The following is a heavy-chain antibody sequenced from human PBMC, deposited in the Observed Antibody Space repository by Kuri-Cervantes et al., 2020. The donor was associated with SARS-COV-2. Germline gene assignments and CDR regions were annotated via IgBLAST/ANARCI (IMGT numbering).Heavy chain of an antibody. CDR2: IYYSGST. J-gene: IGHJ5*02. CDR3: ARPRDSSGYEGWFDP. Sequence: SETLSLTCTVSGGSISSSSYYWGWIRQPPGQGLEWIGSIYYSGSTYYNPSLKSRVTISVGTSKNQFSLKLSSVTAADTAVYYCARPRDSSGYEGWFDPWGQGNRVHGAS. V-gene: IGHV4-39*01. D-gene: IGHD3-22*01. CDR1: GGSISSSSYY.